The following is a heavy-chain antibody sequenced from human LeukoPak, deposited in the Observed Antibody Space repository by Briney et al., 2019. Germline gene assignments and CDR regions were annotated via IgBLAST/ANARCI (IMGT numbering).Heavy chain of an antibody. CDR2: IYYSGST. D-gene: IGHD2-21*01. CDR1: GGSISSYY. J-gene: IGHJ4*02. Sequence: NPSETLSLTCTVSGGSISSYYWSWIRQPPGKGLEWIGYIYYSGSTNYNPSLKSRVTISVDTSKNQFSLKLSSVTAADTAVYYCAAQCGGDCSYFFDYWGQGTLVTVSS. CDR3: AAQCGGDCSYFFDY. V-gene: IGHV4-59*08.